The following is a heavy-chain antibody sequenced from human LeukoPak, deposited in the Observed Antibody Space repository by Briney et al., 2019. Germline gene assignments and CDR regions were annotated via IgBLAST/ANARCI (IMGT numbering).Heavy chain of an antibody. D-gene: IGHD2-2*01. V-gene: IGHV1-18*01. CDR3: ARVGRDCSSINCYWDDWFDP. CDR1: GYSFTSYG. CDR2: ISGSTGNT. Sequence: ASVKVSCKASGYSFTSYGITWVREAPGQGPELMGWISGSTGNTHYAQNVQGRVTMTTDTSTSTAYMELRSLRSDDTAVYYCARVGRDCSSINCYWDDWFDPWGQGTLVIVSS. J-gene: IGHJ5*02.